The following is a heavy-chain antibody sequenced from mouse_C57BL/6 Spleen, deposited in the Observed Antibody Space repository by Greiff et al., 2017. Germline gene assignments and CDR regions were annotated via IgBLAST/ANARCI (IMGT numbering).Heavy chain of an antibody. J-gene: IGHJ4*01. CDR3: ARDAPPAYSNYEGYAMDY. V-gene: IGHV7-1*01. Sequence: EVMLVESGGGLVQSGRSLRLSCATSGFTFSDFYMEWVRQAPGKGLEWIAASRNKANDYTTEYSASVKGRFIVSRDTSQSILYLQMNALRAEDTAIYYCARDAPPAYSNYEGYAMDYWGQGTSVTVSS. CDR2: SRNKANDYTT. D-gene: IGHD2-5*01. CDR1: GFTFSDFY.